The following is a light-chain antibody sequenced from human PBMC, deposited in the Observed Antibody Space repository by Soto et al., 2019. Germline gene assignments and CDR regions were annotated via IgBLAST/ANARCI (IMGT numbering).Light chain of an antibody. CDR3: AAWDDSLKGKV. Sequence: QSVLTQPPSASGTPGQRVTISCSGSSSNIGSNTVNWYQQLPGTAPKLLIYSNNQRPSGVPDRFSGSKSGTSASLAISGLQSEDEADYYCAAWDDSLKGKVSGGGTKLTVL. CDR2: SNN. CDR1: SSNIGSNT. J-gene: IGLJ2*01. V-gene: IGLV1-44*01.